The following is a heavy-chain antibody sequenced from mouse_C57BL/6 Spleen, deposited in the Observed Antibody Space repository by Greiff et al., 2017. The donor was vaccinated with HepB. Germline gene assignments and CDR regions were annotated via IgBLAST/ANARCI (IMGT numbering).Heavy chain of an antibody. CDR3: ARGDYGSSYRADY. CDR1: GYAFSSYW. CDR2: IYPGDGDT. V-gene: IGHV1-80*01. J-gene: IGHJ2*01. D-gene: IGHD1-1*01. Sequence: QVQLQQSGAELVKPGASVKISCKASGYAFSSYWMNWVKQRPGKGLEWIGQIYPGDGDTNYNGKFKGKATLTADKSSSTAYMQLSSLTSEDSAVYFCARGDYGSSYRADYWGQGTTLTVSS.